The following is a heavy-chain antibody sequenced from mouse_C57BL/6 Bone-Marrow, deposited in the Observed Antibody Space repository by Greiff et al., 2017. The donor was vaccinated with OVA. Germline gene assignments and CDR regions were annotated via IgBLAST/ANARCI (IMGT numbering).Heavy chain of an antibody. D-gene: IGHD2-4*01. CDR2: IYPRSGNT. V-gene: IGHV1-81*01. Sequence: QVQLQQSGAELARPGASVKLSCKASGYTFTSYGISWVKQRTGQGLEWIGEIYPRSGNTYYNEKFKGKATLTADTSSSTSYMELRSLTSEDSAVYFCARGRGLRPSDYAMDYWGQGTSVTVSS. CDR3: ARGRGLRPSDYAMDY. J-gene: IGHJ4*01. CDR1: GYTFTSYG.